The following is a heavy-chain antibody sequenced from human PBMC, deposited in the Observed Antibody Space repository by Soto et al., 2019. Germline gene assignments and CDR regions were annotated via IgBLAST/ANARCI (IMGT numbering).Heavy chain of an antibody. D-gene: IGHD3-22*01. CDR2: IIPIFGTA. Sequence: QVELVQSGAEVKKPGSSVKVSCQASEDTFRNYAISWGRQAPGQGLECMGGIIPIFGTANYAQKFQGRVTITAETSANTVYLELSSLRSEDTAVYYCASTKYDSSAYYYWYLGLWGRGTLVTVSS. CDR3: ASTKYDSSAYYYWYLGL. CDR1: EDTFRNYA. V-gene: IGHV1-69*06. J-gene: IGHJ2*01.